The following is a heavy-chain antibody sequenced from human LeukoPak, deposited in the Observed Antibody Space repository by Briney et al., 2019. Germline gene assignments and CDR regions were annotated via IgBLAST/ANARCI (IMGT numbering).Heavy chain of an antibody. V-gene: IGHV3-13*01. Sequence: PGGSLRLSCAASGLSFSSYDMHWVRQATGKGLEWVSAIGTKGDTYYSDSVKGRFTISRDNSKNTLYMEVNSLRAEDTAVYYCAREGGRTVAGTFDNWGQGTLVTVSS. CDR2: IGTKGDT. D-gene: IGHD6-19*01. CDR3: AREGGRTVAGTFDN. CDR1: GLSFSSYD. J-gene: IGHJ4*02.